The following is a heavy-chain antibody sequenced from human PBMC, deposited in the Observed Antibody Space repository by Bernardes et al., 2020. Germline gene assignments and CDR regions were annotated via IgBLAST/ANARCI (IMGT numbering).Heavy chain of an antibody. J-gene: IGHJ6*03. D-gene: IGHD6-6*01. CDR3: AKLGSSSSDYYYYMGV. Sequence: GGSLRLSCAASGFTFSSYAMSWVRQAPGKGLEWVSGISGGGGSTYYTDSVKGRFTISRDNSKKTLYLQVKSLRAEDTAVYYCAKLGSSSSDYYYYMGVWGQGTTVTVSS. CDR1: GFTFSSYA. CDR2: ISGGGGST. V-gene: IGHV3-23*01.